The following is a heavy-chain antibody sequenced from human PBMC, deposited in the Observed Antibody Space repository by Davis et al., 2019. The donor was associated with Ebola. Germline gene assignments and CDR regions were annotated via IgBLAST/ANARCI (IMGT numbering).Heavy chain of an antibody. V-gene: IGHV3-30*03. CDR2: MSFDGKNK. CDR3: ARCPYYDFWSGSGLDY. CDR1: GFTFNRYA. J-gene: IGHJ4*02. D-gene: IGHD3-3*01. Sequence: GESLKISCEASGFTFNRYAMHWVRQTPDKGLEWVAIMSFDGKNKRYADAVKGRFTISRDNSKNTLYLEMNSLRGEDTAAYYCARCPYYDFWSGSGLDYWGQGTLVTVSS.